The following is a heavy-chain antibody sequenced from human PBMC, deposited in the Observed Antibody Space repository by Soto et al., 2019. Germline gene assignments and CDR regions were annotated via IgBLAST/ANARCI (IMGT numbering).Heavy chain of an antibody. Sequence: ASVKVSCKASGYTFTSYGISWVRQAPGQGLEWMGWISAYNGNTNYAQKLQGRVTMTTDTSTSTAYMELRSLRSDDTAVYYCARDLVVVPAAAYYMDVWGKGTTVTVSS. V-gene: IGHV1-18*01. CDR2: ISAYNGNT. CDR3: ARDLVVVPAAAYYMDV. J-gene: IGHJ6*03. D-gene: IGHD2-2*01. CDR1: GYTFTSYG.